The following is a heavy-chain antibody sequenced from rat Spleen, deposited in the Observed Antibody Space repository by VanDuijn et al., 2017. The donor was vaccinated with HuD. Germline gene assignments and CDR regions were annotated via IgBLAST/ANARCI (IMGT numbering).Heavy chain of an antibody. D-gene: IGHD1-6*01. CDR2: IDYDGEST. CDR1: GFTFSDYY. J-gene: IGHJ2*01. Sequence: EVQLVESDGGLVQPGGSLKLSCAASGFTFSDYYMAWVRQAPTKGLEWVASIDYDGESTYYRDSVKGRFSISRDNAKSSLYLQMDSLRSEDTATYYCTRDRILRSTGFDYWGQGVMVTVSS. CDR3: TRDRILRSTGFDY. V-gene: IGHV5-20*01.